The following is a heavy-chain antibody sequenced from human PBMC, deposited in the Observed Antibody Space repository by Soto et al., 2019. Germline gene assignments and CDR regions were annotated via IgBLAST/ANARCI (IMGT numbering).Heavy chain of an antibody. CDR3: ARGSTRGRFDP. V-gene: IGHV4-34*01. CDR2: INHSGST. J-gene: IGHJ5*02. CDR1: GGSFSGYD. Sequence: EQLQQWGAGLLKPSETLSLTCAVYGGSFSGYDWSWIRQPPGKGLEWIGEINHSGSTNYNPSLKSRVTISVDTSKNQFSLKLSSVTAADTAVYYCARGSTRGRFDPWGQGTLVTVSS. D-gene: IGHD3-10*01.